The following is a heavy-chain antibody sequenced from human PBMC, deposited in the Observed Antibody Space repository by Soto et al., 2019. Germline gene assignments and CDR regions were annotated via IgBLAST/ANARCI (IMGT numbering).Heavy chain of an antibody. V-gene: IGHV4-39*01. J-gene: IGHJ4*02. D-gene: IGHD3-22*01. CDR2: IYYSGST. CDR3: ARLPLYDSSGYYSFLDY. CDR1: GGSISSSSYY. Sequence: PSETLSLTCTVSGGSISSSSYYWGWIRQPPGKGLEWIGSIYYSGSTYYNPSLKSRVTISVDTSKNQFSLKLSSVTAADTAVYHCARLPLYDSSGYYSFLDYWGQGTLVTVSS.